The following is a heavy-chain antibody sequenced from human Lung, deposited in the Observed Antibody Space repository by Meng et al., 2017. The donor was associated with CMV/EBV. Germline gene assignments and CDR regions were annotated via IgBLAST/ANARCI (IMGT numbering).Heavy chain of an antibody. CDR3: AKETGPISGGYYYYGIDV. V-gene: IGHV3-30*02. CDR2: IRYDGKNE. CDR1: GFTFSSYG. D-gene: IGHD3-3*01. J-gene: IGHJ6*02. Sequence: GESLKISCAASGFTFSSYGMHWVRRAPGKGLEGVAFIRYDGKNEYYADSVKGRFSISRDDSKNTLYLQMNSLRPEDTAVYYCAKETGPISGGYYYYGIDVWGQGXTVTVSS.